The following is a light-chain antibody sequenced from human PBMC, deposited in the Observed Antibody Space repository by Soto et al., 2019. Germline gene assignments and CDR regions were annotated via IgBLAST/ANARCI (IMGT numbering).Light chain of an antibody. CDR3: QQSYSTPRT. CDR2: AAS. J-gene: IGKJ2*01. V-gene: IGKV1-39*01. Sequence: DLQLTQSPSSLSASLGDRVTITCRASESISSFLNWYQQKPGKAPKVLIYAASTLQSGVPSRFSGSGSGTDFALTISSLLPEDFATYYCQQSYSTPRTFGQGTKLEIK. CDR1: ESISSF.